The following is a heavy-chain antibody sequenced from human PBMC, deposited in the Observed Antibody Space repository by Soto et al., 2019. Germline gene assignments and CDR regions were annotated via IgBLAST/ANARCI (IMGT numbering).Heavy chain of an antibody. CDR1: GCSISSYY. V-gene: IGHV4-59*08. CDR3: ARFNWYFDL. Sequence: SETLSLTCTVSGCSISSYYWSWIRQPPGKGLEWIGYIYYSGSTNNNPSLKSRVTISVDTSKNQFSLKLSSVIAADTAVYYCARFNWYFDLWGRGTLVTV. CDR2: IYYSGST. J-gene: IGHJ2*01.